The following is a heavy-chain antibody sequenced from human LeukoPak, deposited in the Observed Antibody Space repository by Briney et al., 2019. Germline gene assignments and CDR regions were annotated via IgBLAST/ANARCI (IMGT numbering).Heavy chain of an antibody. V-gene: IGHV3-48*01. CDR2: IGTSSNNI. Sequence: GGSLRLSCTASGFSLNIYAMNWVRQAPGKGLEWLSYIGTSSNNIKYADSVKGRFTISRDNAKDSLYLQMNSLRAEDTAVYYCARGHRPAVAGTLNTDYWGQGTLVTVSS. CDR1: GFSLNIYA. CDR3: ARGHRPAVAGTLNTDY. J-gene: IGHJ4*02. D-gene: IGHD6-19*01.